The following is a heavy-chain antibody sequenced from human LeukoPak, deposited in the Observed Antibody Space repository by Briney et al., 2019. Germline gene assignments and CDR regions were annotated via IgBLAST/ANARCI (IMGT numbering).Heavy chain of an antibody. CDR2: VDPGDGEA. J-gene: IGHJ4*02. CDR1: GYTFTDYF. CDR3: AKVSSTLAAAGALSFDY. V-gene: IGHV1-69-2*01. Sequence: ASVKVSCKASGYTFTDYFIHWVQQAPGKGLEWMGHVDPGDGEAVYADRFQRRVTLTADTSTGTAYMDVSSLTSDDSAVYYCAKVSSTLAAAGALSFDYWGQGTLVIVSS. D-gene: IGHD6-13*01.